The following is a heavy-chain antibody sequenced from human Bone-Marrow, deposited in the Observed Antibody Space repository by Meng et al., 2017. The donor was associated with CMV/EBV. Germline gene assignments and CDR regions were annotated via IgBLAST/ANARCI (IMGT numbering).Heavy chain of an antibody. CDR1: GFTSSNYA. V-gene: IGHV3-23*01. CDR2: ISGTGATT. J-gene: IGHJ4*02. D-gene: IGHD3-16*01. Sequence: GESLKISCAASGFTSSNYAINWVRQAPGKGLEWISAISGTGATTYYADSVKGRFTVSRDNSKNTVYLQMNSLRPEETAIYYCAKDLLLFGGANAYFDYWGQGTLVTVSS. CDR3: AKDLLLFGGANAYFDY.